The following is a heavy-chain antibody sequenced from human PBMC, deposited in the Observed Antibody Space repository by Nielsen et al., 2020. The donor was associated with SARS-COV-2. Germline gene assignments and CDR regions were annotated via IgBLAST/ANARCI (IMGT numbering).Heavy chain of an antibody. D-gene: IGHD6-19*01. CDR2: IGTAGDT. CDR3: ARANFQWLPTGYYYGMDV. J-gene: IGHJ6*02. CDR1: GFTFSSYD. V-gene: IGHV3-13*04. Sequence: GESLKISCAASGFTFSSYDMHWVRQATGKGLEWVSAIGTAGDTYYPGSVKGRFTISRENAKNSLYLQMNSLRAGDTAVYYCARANFQWLPTGYYYGMDVWGQGTTVTVSS.